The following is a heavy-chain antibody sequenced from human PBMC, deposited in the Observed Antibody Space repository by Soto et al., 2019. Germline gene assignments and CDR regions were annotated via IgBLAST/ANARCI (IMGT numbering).Heavy chain of an antibody. Sequence: SETLSLTCSVSGGSISSGGYYWSWIRQHPGKGLEWIGYIYYSGSTYYNPSLKSRVTISVDTSKNQFSLKLSSVTAADTAVYYCARVVEAACPDSFDYWGQGTLVTVSS. CDR3: ARVVEAACPDSFDY. D-gene: IGHD2-2*01. CDR1: GGSISSGGYY. CDR2: IYYSGST. V-gene: IGHV4-31*03. J-gene: IGHJ4*02.